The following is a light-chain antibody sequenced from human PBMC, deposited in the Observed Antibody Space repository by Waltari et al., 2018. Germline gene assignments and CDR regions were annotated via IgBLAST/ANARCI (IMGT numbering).Light chain of an antibody. Sequence: EIVMTQSPATLFVSPGERATLSCRASQSISSNLAWYQQKPGQAPRLLMYGASTRATAIPARFSGSGSGTEFALTISSLQSEDSAVYYCQEHVTYWAFGQGTKVEMK. V-gene: IGKV3-15*01. CDR3: QEHVTYWA. J-gene: IGKJ1*01. CDR1: QSISSN. CDR2: GAS.